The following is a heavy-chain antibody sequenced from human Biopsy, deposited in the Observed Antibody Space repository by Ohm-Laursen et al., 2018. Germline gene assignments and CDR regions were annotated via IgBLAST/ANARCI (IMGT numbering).Heavy chain of an antibody. Sequence: GSSVTVSCKASGYTFTGQHLHWVRQVPGQGLEWMGWINPHSGTTKFAQDFQGRVTMTRDTSTTTAYMELRRLRSDDTAVYYCAKGQDLRGGAEYFQHWGQGALVTVSS. CDR2: INPHSGTT. J-gene: IGHJ1*01. D-gene: IGHD2-15*01. CDR1: GYTFTGQH. V-gene: IGHV1-2*02. CDR3: AKGQDLRGGAEYFQH.